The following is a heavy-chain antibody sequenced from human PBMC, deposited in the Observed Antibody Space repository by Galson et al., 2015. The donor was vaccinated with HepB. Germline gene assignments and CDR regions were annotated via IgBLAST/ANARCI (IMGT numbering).Heavy chain of an antibody. CDR1: GFTFRDDY. CDR3: ARLDSSWFFDF. V-gene: IGHV3-11*06. CDR2: ITSSSTYT. Sequence: SLRLSCAASGFTFRDDYMSWIRQAPGKGLEWVSYITSSSTYTNYADSVKGRFTISRDNAKNSLYLQMNSLRGEDTAVYHCARLDSSWFFDFWGQGSLVTVSS. D-gene: IGHD6-13*01. J-gene: IGHJ4*02.